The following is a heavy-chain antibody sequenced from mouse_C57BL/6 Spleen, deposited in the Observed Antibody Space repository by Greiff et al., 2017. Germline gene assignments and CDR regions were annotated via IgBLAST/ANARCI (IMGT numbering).Heavy chain of an antibody. V-gene: IGHV1-82*01. CDR2: IYPGDGDT. D-gene: IGHD3-1*01. Sequence: QVQLKESGPELVKPGASVKISCKASGYAFSSSWMNWVKQRPGKGLEWIGRIYPGDGDTNYNGKFKGKATLTADKSSSTAYMQLSSLTSEDSAVYFCARGLLNYAMDYWGQGTSVTVSS. J-gene: IGHJ4*01. CDR1: GYAFSSSW. CDR3: ARGLLNYAMDY.